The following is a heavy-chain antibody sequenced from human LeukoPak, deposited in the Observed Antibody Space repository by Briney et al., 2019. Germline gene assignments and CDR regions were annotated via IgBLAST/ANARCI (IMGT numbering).Heavy chain of an antibody. V-gene: IGHV4-59*01. CDR1: SGFITAYY. Sequence: SETLSLTCSVSSGFITAYYWSWIRQPPGKGLEWIGYVYYTGSTEYNPSLRSRVTISLEMSTHQFSLDLTSVTAADTAVYYCATNTGTVFDYWGQGALVTVSS. J-gene: IGHJ4*02. D-gene: IGHD7-27*01. CDR2: VYYTGST. CDR3: ATNTGTVFDY.